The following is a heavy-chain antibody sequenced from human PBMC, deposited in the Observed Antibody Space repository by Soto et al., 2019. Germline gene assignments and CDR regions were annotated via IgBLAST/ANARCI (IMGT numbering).Heavy chain of an antibody. J-gene: IGHJ4*02. CDR3: TKNYYFDS. V-gene: IGHV3-23*01. CDR2: INIVGGNT. CDR1: GFTFSNYA. Sequence: VQLLESGGGLVQPGGSLRLSCAASGFTFSNYAMSWVRQAPGKALEWVSSINIVGGNTNYADSVRGLFTMSRDDSKNTVFLQMNSLRAEDTAIYYCTKNYYFDSWGQGTLVTVSS.